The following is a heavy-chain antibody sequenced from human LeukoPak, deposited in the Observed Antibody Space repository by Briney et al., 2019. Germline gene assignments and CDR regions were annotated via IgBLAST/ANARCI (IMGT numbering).Heavy chain of an antibody. J-gene: IGHJ4*02. Sequence: GSLRLSCAASGFTFSSYGMHWVRQAPGKGLEWVAFIRYDGSNKYYADSVKGRFTISRDNSKNTLHLQVNSLRADDTAVYYCAKDIGSYYDYWGQGILVTVSS. V-gene: IGHV3-30*02. CDR2: IRYDGSNK. D-gene: IGHD3-10*01. CDR1: GFTFSSYG. CDR3: AKDIGSYYDY.